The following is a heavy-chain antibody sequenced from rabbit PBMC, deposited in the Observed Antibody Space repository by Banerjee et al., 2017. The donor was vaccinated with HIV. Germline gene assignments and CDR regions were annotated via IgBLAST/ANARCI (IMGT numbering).Heavy chain of an antibody. Sequence: QQQLEESGGGLVKPGGTLTLTCKASGVSFSGDSYMCWVRQAPGKGLEWVVCIDAGSSGFTYFASWAKGRFTISKTSSTTVTLQMTSLTAADTATYFCARDTATSFSSYGMDLWGQGTLVTVS. V-gene: IGHV1S45*01. CDR3: ARDTATSFSSYGMDL. CDR2: IDAGSSGFT. J-gene: IGHJ6*01. CDR1: GVSFSGDSY. D-gene: IGHD1-1*01.